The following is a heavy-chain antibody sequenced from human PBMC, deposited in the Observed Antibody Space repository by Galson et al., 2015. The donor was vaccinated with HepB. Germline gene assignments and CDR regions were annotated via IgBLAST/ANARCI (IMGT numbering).Heavy chain of an antibody. CDR1: GYTFTSYD. D-gene: IGHD2-2*02. CDR2: MNPNSGNT. V-gene: IGHV1-8*01. Sequence: SVKVSCKASGYTFTSYDINWVRQATGQGLEWMGWMNPNSGNTGYAQKFQGRVTMTRNTSISTAYMELSSLRSEDTAVYYCATARGDIVVVPAAISYYYYGMDVWGQGTTVTVSS. CDR3: ATARGDIVVVPAAISYYYYGMDV. J-gene: IGHJ6*02.